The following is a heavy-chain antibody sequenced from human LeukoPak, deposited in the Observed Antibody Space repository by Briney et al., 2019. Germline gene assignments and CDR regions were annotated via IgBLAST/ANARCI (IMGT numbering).Heavy chain of an antibody. Sequence: ISWVRQAPGQGLEWMGWISAYNGNTDYAQKLQGRVTMTTDTSTSTAYMELRSLRSDDTAVYYCARDSAWLVPSAEYFKHWGQGTLVTVSS. CDR3: ARDSAWLVPSAEYFKH. CDR2: ISAYNGNT. D-gene: IGHD6-19*01. V-gene: IGHV1-18*01. J-gene: IGHJ1*01.